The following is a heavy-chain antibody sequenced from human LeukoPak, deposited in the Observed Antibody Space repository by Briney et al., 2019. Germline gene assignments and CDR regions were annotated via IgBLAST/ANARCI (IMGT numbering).Heavy chain of an antibody. CDR2: VYYSGST. CDR3: ARLCQVTTCDKFEY. V-gene: IGHV4-39*01. CDR1: GDSLSSGLYY. D-gene: IGHD2-21*02. Sequence: PSETLSLTCTVSGDSLSSGLYYWGWIRQPPGKGLTWIGSVYYSGSTLFSASFENRVAMPVDRSKNQFSLKLNSVTAADTATYYCARLCQVTTCDKFEYWGQGILVTVAS. J-gene: IGHJ4*02.